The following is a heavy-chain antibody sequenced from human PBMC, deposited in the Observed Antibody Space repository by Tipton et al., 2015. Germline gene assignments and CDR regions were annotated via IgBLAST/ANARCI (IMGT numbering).Heavy chain of an antibody. CDR3: TGDSGITGADDY. Sequence: SLRLSCAASGFTLGSYSMNWVRQAPGKGLDWLSYIHRGGTPIYYTESVKGRFTISRDEAKNSLYLQMNSLRDEDTGVYYCTGDSGITGADDYWGQGTLVTVSS. CDR1: GFTLGSYS. J-gene: IGHJ4*02. V-gene: IGHV3-48*02. CDR2: IHRGGTPI. D-gene: IGHD6-13*01.